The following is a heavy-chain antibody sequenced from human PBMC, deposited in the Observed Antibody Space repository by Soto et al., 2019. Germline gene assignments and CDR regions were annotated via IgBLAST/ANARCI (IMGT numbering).Heavy chain of an antibody. CDR3: ATEREYYFDY. V-gene: IGHV1-2*02. CDR2: INPKSGGT. J-gene: IGHJ4*02. CDR1: EYTFTGYY. Sequence: GASVKVSCKASEYTFTGYYMHWVRQAPGQGLEWMGWINPKSGGTNYAQKFQGRVTMTRDTSISTGYMELSRLRSDDTAVYYCATEREYYFDYWGQGTLVTVSS. D-gene: IGHD3-10*01.